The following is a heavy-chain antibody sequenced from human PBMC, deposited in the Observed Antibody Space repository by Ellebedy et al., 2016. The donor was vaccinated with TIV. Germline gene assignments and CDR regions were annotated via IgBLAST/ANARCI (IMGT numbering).Heavy chain of an antibody. CDR1: GGSISSSSYY. CDR2: IYYSGST. D-gene: IGHD3-10*01. V-gene: IGHV4-39*02. J-gene: IGHJ4*02. Sequence: SETLSLXXTVSGGSISSSSYYWGWIRQPPGKGLEWIGSIYYSGSTYYNPSLKSRVTISVDTSKNQFSLKLSSVTAADTAVYYCARDGVLLWFGELLEDYWGQGTLVTVSS. CDR3: ARDGVLLWFGELLEDY.